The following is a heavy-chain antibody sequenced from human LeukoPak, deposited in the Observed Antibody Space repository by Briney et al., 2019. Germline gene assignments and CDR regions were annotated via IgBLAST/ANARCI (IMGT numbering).Heavy chain of an antibody. D-gene: IGHD5-18*01. V-gene: IGHV3-23*01. Sequence: GGSLRLSCSASGFTYTDYSMSWVRQVLGKGLEWVSGLGRTGEYKYYADSVKGRFTISRDNSKNTLYLQMNSLRAEDTAVYYCAAMVVDAFDIWGQGTMVTVSS. J-gene: IGHJ3*02. CDR1: GFTYTDYS. CDR2: LGRTGEYK. CDR3: AAMVVDAFDI.